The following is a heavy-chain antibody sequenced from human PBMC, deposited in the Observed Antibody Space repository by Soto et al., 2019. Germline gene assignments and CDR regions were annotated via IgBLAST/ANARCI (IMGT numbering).Heavy chain of an antibody. J-gene: IGHJ4*02. CDR1: GFTFSSYA. V-gene: IGHV3-23*01. Sequence: GGSLRLSCAASGFTFSSYAMSWVRQAPGKGLEWVSAISGSGGSTYYADSVKGRFTISRDNSKNTLYLQMNSLRAEDTAVYYCAKEIYCSSTSCSAFDYWGQGXLVTVSS. CDR2: ISGSGGST. D-gene: IGHD2-2*01. CDR3: AKEIYCSSTSCSAFDY.